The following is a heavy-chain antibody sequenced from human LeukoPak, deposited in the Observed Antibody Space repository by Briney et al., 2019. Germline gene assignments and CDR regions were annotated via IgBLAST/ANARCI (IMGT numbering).Heavy chain of an antibody. Sequence: SETLSLTCTVSGDSISSYYWSWIRQPPGKGLEWIGYIYYSGSTNYNPSLKSRVTISVDTSKNQFSLKLSSVTAADTAVYYCARTKGRAVGQTAFQYWGQGTLVTVSA. J-gene: IGHJ4*02. CDR2: IYYSGST. D-gene: IGHD1-26*01. CDR1: GDSISSYY. V-gene: IGHV4-59*01. CDR3: ARTKGRAVGQTAFQY.